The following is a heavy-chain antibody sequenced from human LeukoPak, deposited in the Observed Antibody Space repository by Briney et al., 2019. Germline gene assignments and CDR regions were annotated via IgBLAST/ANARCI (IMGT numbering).Heavy chain of an antibody. CDR3: ARARYSTVKRGLFDY. CDR1: GGSFSGYY. J-gene: IGHJ4*02. Sequence: SETLSLTCAVYGGSFSGYYWSWIRQPPGKGLEWIGEISHSGSTNYNPSLNSRVTISVDTSKNQFSLKLSSVTAADTAVYYCARARYSTVKRGLFDYWGQGTLVTVSS. CDR2: ISHSGST. V-gene: IGHV4-34*01. D-gene: IGHD2-15*01.